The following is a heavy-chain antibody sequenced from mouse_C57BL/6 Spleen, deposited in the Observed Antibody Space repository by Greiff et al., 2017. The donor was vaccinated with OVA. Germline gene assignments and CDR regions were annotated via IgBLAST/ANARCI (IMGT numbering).Heavy chain of an antibody. CDR1: GYTFTSYW. CDR2: INPSNGGT. J-gene: IGHJ1*03. CDR3: ARSDYGNYWYFDV. V-gene: IGHV1-53*01. Sequence: QVQLQQPGTELVKPGASVKLSCKASGYTFTSYWMHWVKQRPGQGLEWIGNINPSNGGTNYNEKFKSKATLTVDKSSSTAYMQRSSLTSEDSAVYYCARSDYGNYWYFDVWGTGTTVTVSS. D-gene: IGHD2-1*01.